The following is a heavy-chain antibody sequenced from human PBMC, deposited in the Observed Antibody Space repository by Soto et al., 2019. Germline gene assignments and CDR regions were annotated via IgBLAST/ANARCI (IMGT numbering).Heavy chain of an antibody. Sequence: SETLSLTCTVSGGSISSGGYYWSWIRQHPGKGLEWIGYIYYSGSTYYNPSLKSRVTISVDTSKNQFSLKLSSVTAADTAVYYCARGREKGYDYVWGSYRDHFDYWGQGTLVTVSS. D-gene: IGHD3-16*02. J-gene: IGHJ4*02. V-gene: IGHV4-31*03. CDR2: IYYSGST. CDR3: ARGREKGYDYVWGSYRDHFDY. CDR1: GGSISSGGYY.